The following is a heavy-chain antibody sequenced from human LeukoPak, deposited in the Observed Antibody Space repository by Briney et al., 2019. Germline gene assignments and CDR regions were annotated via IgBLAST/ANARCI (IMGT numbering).Heavy chain of an antibody. CDR2: IYSAGTT. D-gene: IGHD3-22*01. Sequence: PGGSLRLSCAASGFTVSNNYMSWVRQAPGKGLEWVSVIYSAGTTYYADSVKGRFTISRDNSKNTLYLQMNSLRAEDTAVYYCARAPDGYEAFDIWGQGTMVTVSS. V-gene: IGHV3-66*01. J-gene: IGHJ3*02. CDR3: ARAPDGYEAFDI. CDR1: GFTVSNNY.